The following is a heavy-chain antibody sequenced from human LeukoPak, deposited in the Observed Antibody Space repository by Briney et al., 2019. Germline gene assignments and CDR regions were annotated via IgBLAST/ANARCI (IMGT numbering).Heavy chain of an antibody. J-gene: IGHJ4*02. CDR3: ASGTMIVPYYFEY. CDR1: GFTFSSSA. D-gene: IGHD3-22*01. Sequence: GGSLRLSCAASGFTFSSSAMHWVRQAPGKGLEWVTVTSYDGSNKYHADSVKGRFTISRDNSKNTLYLQMNSLRAEDTAVYYCASGTMIVPYYFEYWGQGTLVTFSS. V-gene: IGHV3-30-3*01. CDR2: TSYDGSNK.